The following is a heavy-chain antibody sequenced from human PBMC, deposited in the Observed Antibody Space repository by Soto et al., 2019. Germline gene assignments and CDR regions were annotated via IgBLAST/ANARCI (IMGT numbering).Heavy chain of an antibody. Sequence: SENLRLTDTVSGGSFKRGIYSWSWIRQRQGKGLEWIGYVYHTGRASYNPSLKSRVSISMDTSKNQVSLNLDSVTDADTAVYFWERDFAYFECRGQGSRVT. J-gene: IGHJ4*03. CDR1: GGSFKRGIYS. CDR2: VYHTGRA. CDR3: ERDFAYFEC. V-gene: IGHV4-61*01. D-gene: IGHD3-3*01.